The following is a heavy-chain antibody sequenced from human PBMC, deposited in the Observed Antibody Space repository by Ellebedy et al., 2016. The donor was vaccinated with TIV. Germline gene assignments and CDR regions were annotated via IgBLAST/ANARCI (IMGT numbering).Heavy chain of an antibody. CDR3: GRDSVVLPGAYFDY. J-gene: IGHJ4*02. D-gene: IGHD4-23*01. V-gene: IGHV1-2*02. CDR1: GYTFTDYY. CDR2: VRPSDGAT. Sequence: ASVKVSCKASGYTFTDYYIHWLRQAPGQVPEWMGWVRPSDGATKYAQKFQGRVTMTRDTSISTAYMELNSLISDDTAIYFCGRDSVVLPGAYFDYWGQGVLVTVSS.